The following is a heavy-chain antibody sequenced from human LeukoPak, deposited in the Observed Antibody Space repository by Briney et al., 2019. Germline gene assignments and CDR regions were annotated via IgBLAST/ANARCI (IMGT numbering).Heavy chain of an antibody. CDR2: IYTSGST. J-gene: IGHJ6*03. CDR3: AGLEGDYYYCYMDV. V-gene: IGHV4-61*02. CDR1: GGSISSGSYY. Sequence: SQTLSLTCTVSGGSISSGSYYWSWIRQPAGKGLEWIGRIYTSGSTNYNPSLKSRVTISVDTSKNQFSLKLSSVTAADTAVYYCAGLEGDYYYCYMDVWGKGTTVTVSS.